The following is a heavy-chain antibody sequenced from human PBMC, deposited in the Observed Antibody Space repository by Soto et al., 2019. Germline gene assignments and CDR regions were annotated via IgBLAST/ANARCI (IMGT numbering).Heavy chain of an antibody. CDR2: IYYSGST. Sequence: ETLSLTCTVSGGSISSYYWSWIRQPPGKGLEWIGYIYYSGSTNYNPSLKSRVTISVDTSKNQFSLKLSSVTAADTAVYYCAREKAARLGMDVWGQGTTVTVSS. CDR1: GGSISSYY. D-gene: IGHD6-6*01. V-gene: IGHV4-59*01. J-gene: IGHJ6*02. CDR3: AREKAARLGMDV.